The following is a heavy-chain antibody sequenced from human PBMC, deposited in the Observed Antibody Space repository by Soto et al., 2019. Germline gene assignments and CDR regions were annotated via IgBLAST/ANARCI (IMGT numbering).Heavy chain of an antibody. CDR3: ARDTIAVMGSFDY. J-gene: IGHJ4*02. D-gene: IGHD6-19*01. CDR1: GGTFSSYT. V-gene: IGHV1-69*08. CDR2: IIPILGIA. Sequence: QVQLVQSGAEVKKPGSSVKVSCKASGGTFSSYTISWVRQAPGQGLEWMGRIIPILGIANYAQKFQGRVTITADKSTSTAYMELSSLRSEDTAVYYCARDTIAVMGSFDYWGQGTLVTVSS.